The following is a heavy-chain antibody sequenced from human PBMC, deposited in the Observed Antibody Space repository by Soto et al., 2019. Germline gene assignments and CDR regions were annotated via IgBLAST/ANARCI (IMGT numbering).Heavy chain of an antibody. J-gene: IGHJ4*02. CDR3: AIHFYYGSGTYHAVDY. Sequence: EVQLLESGGGIVQPGTSLRLSCAVSGFTFNNYAMNWVRQAPGKGLEWISGISASGGSTYYADSVKGRFTISRDSSKNMLYLQMNSLRADDTAIYYCAIHFYYGSGTYHAVDYWGQGTLVTVSS. CDR2: ISASGGST. D-gene: IGHD3-10*01. V-gene: IGHV3-23*01. CDR1: GFTFNNYA.